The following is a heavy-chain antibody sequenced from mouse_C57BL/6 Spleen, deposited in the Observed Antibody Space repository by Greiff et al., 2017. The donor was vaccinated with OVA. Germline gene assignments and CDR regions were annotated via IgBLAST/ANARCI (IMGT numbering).Heavy chain of an antibody. CDR2: IHPSNGDT. J-gene: IGHJ4*01. V-gene: IGHV1-74*01. D-gene: IGHD2-3*01. CDR1: GYTFTSYW. Sequence: QVQLQQPGAELVKPGASVKLSCKASGYTFTSYWMHWVKQRPGQGLEWIGRIHPSNGDTNYNQKFKSKATLTVDKSSSTAYMQLSSLTAEDSAVYYCATSQFYDCDYDMDDWGQGTAVTVSA. CDR3: ATSQFYDCDYDMDD.